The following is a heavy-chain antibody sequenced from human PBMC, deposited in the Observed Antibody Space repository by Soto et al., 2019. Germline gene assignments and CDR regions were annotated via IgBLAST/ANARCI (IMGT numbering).Heavy chain of an antibody. D-gene: IGHD2-21*02. CDR1: GFTFSSYG. V-gene: IGHV3-33*01. J-gene: IGHJ4*02. Sequence: QVQLVESGGGVVQPWRSLRLSCAASGFTFSSYGMHWVRQAPGKGLEWVAVIWYDGSNKYYADSVKGRFTISRDNSKNTLYLQMNSLRAEDTAVYYCARDWGAYCGGDCSDYSYWGQGTLVTVSS. CDR2: IWYDGSNK. CDR3: ARDWGAYCGGDCSDYSY.